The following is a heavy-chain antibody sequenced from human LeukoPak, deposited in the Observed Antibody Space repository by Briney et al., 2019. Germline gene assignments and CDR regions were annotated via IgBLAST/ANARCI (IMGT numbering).Heavy chain of an antibody. CDR1: GGSITSTLYY. CDR2: IFSSGST. V-gene: IGHV4-39*07. CDR3: ARESRRSYCNEY. J-gene: IGHJ4*02. Sequence: SETLSLTCTVSGGSITSTLYYWGWIRQPPGKGLEWIGRIFSSGSTNYNPSLKSRVTMSVDTSKNQFSLKLSSVTAADTAEYFCARESRRSYCNEYWGQGTLVTVSS. D-gene: IGHD2-2*01.